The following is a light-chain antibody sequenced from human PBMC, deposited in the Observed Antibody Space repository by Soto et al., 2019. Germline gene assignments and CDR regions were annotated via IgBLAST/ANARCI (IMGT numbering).Light chain of an antibody. CDR3: QKYDNAPLT. CDR1: QDISTY. J-gene: IGKJ4*01. Sequence: DIQMTQAPSSLSASVGDRVTITCRARQDISTYLAWYQQKPGKVPKLLISAAYTLQSGVPPRFSGSGSGTDFTLTISSLQPEDVATDYCQKYDNAPLTFGGGTKVEIQ. CDR2: AAY. V-gene: IGKV1-27*01.